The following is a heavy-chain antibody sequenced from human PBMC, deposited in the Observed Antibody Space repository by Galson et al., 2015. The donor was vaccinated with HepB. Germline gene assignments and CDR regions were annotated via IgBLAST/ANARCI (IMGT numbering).Heavy chain of an antibody. CDR2: ISSSGSTI. CDR1: GFTFSDYY. J-gene: IGHJ6*03. V-gene: IGHV3-11*01. CDR3: ARRARDSSGYYYYYMDV. D-gene: IGHD3-22*01. Sequence: SLRLSCAASGFTFSDYYMSWIRQAPGKGLEWVSYISSSGSTIYYADSVKGRFTISRDNAKNSLYLQMNSLRAEDTAVYYCARRARDSSGYYYYYMDVWGKGTTVTVSS.